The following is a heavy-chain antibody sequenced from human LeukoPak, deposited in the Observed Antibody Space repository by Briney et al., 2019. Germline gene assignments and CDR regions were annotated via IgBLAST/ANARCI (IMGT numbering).Heavy chain of an antibody. V-gene: IGHV1-69*04. CDR2: IIPILGIA. CDR3: ASRTGHPGHFDY. Sequence: GSSVKVSCKASGGTFSSYAISWVRQAPGQGLEWMGRIIPILGIANYAQKFQGRVTITADKSTSTAYMELSSLRSEDTAVYYCASRTGHPGHFDYWGQGTLVTVSS. J-gene: IGHJ4*02. CDR1: GGTFSSYA. D-gene: IGHD4-17*01.